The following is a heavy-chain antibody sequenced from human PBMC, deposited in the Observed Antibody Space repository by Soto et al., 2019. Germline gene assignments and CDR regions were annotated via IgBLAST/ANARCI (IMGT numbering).Heavy chain of an antibody. D-gene: IGHD2-15*01. CDR1: GYSFTSYG. V-gene: IGHV1-18*01. J-gene: IGHJ6*02. CDR3: ARGGYCSGGSCYSTDYYYGMDV. CDR2: ISAYNGNT. Sequence: QVQLVQSGAEVKKPGASVKVSCKASGYSFTSYGISWVRQAPGQGLEWMGWISAYNGNTKNAQKLQGRVTMTTDTTQSTAHMGAGRLRFEQPAGYYCARGGYCSGGSCYSTDYYYGMDVWGQGTTVTVSS.